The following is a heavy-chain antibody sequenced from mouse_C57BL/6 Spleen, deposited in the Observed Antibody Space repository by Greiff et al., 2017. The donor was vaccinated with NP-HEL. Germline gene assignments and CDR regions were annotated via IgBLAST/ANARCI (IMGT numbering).Heavy chain of an antibody. Sequence: VQLQQPGAELVMPGASVKLSCKASGYTFTSYWMHWVKQRPGQGLEWIGEIDPSDSYTNYNQKFKGKSTLTVDKSSSTAYMQLSSLTSEDSAVYYCARGVLRPYWGQGTTLTVSS. CDR3: ARGVLRPY. J-gene: IGHJ2*01. CDR2: IDPSDSYT. V-gene: IGHV1-69*01. CDR1: GYTFTSYW. D-gene: IGHD1-1*01.